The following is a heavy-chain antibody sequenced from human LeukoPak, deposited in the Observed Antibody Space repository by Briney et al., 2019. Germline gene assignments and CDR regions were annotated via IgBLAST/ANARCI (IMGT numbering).Heavy chain of an antibody. Sequence: SETLSLTCAVYGGSFSDYYWSWIRQPPGKGLEWIGEINHSGSTNYNPSLKSRVTISVDTSKNQFSLKLSSVTAADTAVYYCARGPLHNWFDPWGQGTLVTVSS. CDR2: INHSGST. J-gene: IGHJ5*02. CDR1: GGSFSDYY. V-gene: IGHV4-34*01. CDR3: ARGPLHNWFDP.